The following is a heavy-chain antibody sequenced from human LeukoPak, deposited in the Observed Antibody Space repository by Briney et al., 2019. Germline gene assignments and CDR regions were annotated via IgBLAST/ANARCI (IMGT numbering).Heavy chain of an antibody. CDR2: INQDGSEK. D-gene: IGHD6-19*01. CDR1: GFTFDDYW. CDR3: AKDRQWLVLGVGDY. V-gene: IGHV3-7*03. Sequence: GGSLRLSCGASGFTFDDYWMSWVRQAPGQGLEWVANINQDGSEKYYLDSAKGRFTISRDNARNSLYLQVNSLRAEDTAVYYCAKDRQWLVLGVGDYWGQGTLVTVSS. J-gene: IGHJ4*02.